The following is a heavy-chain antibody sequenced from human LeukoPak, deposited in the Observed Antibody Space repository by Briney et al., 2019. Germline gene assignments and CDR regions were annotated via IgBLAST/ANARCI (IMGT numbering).Heavy chain of an antibody. Sequence: SETLSLTCAVFGGSFSDYSWTWIRQTPGKGLEWVGEINHRGGTNYNPSLKSRLTISVDTSKNQFSLNLTSVTAADTAVYYCASGVGEFFPDAFNIWGQGTMVGVFS. V-gene: IGHV4-34*01. D-gene: IGHD3-10*01. CDR1: GGSFSDYS. CDR2: INHRGGT. J-gene: IGHJ3*02. CDR3: ASGVGEFFPDAFNI.